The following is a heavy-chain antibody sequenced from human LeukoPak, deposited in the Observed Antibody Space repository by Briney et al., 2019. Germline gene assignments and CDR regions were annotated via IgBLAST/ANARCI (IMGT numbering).Heavy chain of an antibody. V-gene: IGHV1-69*04. CDR3: GRESRPGGLGIGAFDI. Sequence: ASVKVSCKASGGTFSSYAISWVRQAPGQGLEWMGRIIPILGIANYAQKFQGRVTITADKSTSTAYMELSSLRSEDTAVYYCGRESRPGGLGIGAFDIWGQGTMVTVSS. D-gene: IGHD3/OR15-3a*01. J-gene: IGHJ3*02. CDR1: GGTFSSYA. CDR2: IIPILGIA.